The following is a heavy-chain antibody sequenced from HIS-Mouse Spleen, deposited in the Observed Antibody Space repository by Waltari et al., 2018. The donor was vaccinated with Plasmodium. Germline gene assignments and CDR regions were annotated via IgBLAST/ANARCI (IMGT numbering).Heavy chain of an antibody. Sequence: EVQLVESGGGLVQPGGSLRLACAASGFTFSSYWMHWVRQAPGKGLVWVSRINSDGSSTSSADSVKGRFTISRDNAKNTLYLQMNSLRAEDTAVYYCARVGDFWSGYCNDYWGQGTLVTVSS. CDR3: ARVGDFWSGYCNDY. CDR2: INSDGSST. J-gene: IGHJ4*02. CDR1: GFTFSSYW. V-gene: IGHV3-74*01. D-gene: IGHD3-3*01.